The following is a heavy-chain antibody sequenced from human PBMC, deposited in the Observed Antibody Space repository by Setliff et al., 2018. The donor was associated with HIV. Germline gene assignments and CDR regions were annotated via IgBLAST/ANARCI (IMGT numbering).Heavy chain of an antibody. Sequence: GGSLRLSCTASRLSFRNYGRHWVRQAPGKGLEWVAVIWYDGNKKDYGDSVKGRFTISRDNSKDTLYLQMSSRRADDTAIYYCARAPGDILTAYFGGLDYWGQGALVTVSS. D-gene: IGHD3-9*01. J-gene: IGHJ4*02. CDR3: ARAPGDILTAYFGGLDY. V-gene: IGHV3-33*01. CDR2: IWYDGNKK. CDR1: RLSFRNYG.